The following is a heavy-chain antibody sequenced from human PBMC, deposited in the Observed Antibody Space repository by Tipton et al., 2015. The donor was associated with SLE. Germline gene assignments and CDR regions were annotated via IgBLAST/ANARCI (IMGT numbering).Heavy chain of an antibody. Sequence: LRLSCTVSGGSISSGDYYWSWIRQPPGKGLEWIGYIYYSGSTYYNPSLKSRVTISVDTSKNQFSLKLSSVTAADTAVYYCARGGSYYYFDYWGQGTLVTVSS. D-gene: IGHD1-26*01. V-gene: IGHV4-30-4*01. CDR1: GGSISSGDYY. J-gene: IGHJ4*02. CDR3: ARGGSYYYFDY. CDR2: IYYSGST.